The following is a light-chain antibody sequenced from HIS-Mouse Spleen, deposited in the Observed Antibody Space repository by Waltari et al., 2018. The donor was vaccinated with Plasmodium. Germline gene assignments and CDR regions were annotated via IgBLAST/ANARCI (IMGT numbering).Light chain of an antibody. CDR1: SSDVGGYHY. V-gene: IGLV2-11*01. CDR2: DVS. Sequence: QSALTQPRSVSGSPGPPVTISCTGTSSDVGGYHYVPWYQQHPGKAPKLMIYDVSKRPSGVPDRFSGSKSGNTASLTISGLQAEDEADYYCCSYAGSYTLVFGGGTKLTVL. CDR3: CSYAGSYTLV. J-gene: IGLJ2*01.